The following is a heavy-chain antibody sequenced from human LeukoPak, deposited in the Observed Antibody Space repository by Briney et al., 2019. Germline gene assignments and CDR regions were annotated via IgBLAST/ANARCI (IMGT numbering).Heavy chain of an antibody. CDR3: ARAADGDYHLDY. Sequence: SETLSLTCTVSGGSISSGSYYWSWIRQPAGKGLEWIGRIYTSGSTNYNPSLKSRVTISVDTSKNQFSLKLSSVTAADTAVYYCARAADGDYHLDYWGQGTLVTVSS. D-gene: IGHD4-17*01. CDR2: IYTSGST. J-gene: IGHJ4*02. V-gene: IGHV4-61*02. CDR1: GGSISSGSYY.